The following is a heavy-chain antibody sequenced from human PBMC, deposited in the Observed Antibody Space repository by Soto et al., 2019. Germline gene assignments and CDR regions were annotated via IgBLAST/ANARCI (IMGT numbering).Heavy chain of an antibody. CDR1: GGSISSGGYY. J-gene: IGHJ4*02. CDR2: TYYSGST. V-gene: IGHV4-31*03. CDR3: ARDRAAAGLFDY. Sequence: PSETLSLTCTVSGGSISSGGYYWSWIRQHPGKGLEWIGYTYYSGSTYYNPSLKSRVTISVDTSKNQFSLKLSSVTAADTAVYYCARDRAAAGLFDYWGQGTLVTVSS. D-gene: IGHD6-13*01.